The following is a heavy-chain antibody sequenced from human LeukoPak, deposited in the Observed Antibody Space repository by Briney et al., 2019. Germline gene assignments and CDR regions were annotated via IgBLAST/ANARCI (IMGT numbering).Heavy chain of an antibody. V-gene: IGHV4-59*08. J-gene: IGHJ4*02. Sequence: PSETLSLTCTVSGASISSHYWTWIRQPPGKGLQWIGHIYYSGSTNYNPSLKSRVTISVDMSKIQFSLKLSSVTAADTAVYYCACRDGTEWGQGTLVTVSS. CDR2: IYYSGST. D-gene: IGHD5-24*01. CDR3: ACRDGTE. CDR1: GASISSHY.